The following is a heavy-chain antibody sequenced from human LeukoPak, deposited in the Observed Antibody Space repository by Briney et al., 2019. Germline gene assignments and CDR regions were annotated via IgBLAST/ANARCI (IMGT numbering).Heavy chain of an antibody. J-gene: IGHJ4*02. Sequence: TSETLSLTCAVSGGSISSSNWWSWVRQPPGKGLEWIGEIYHSGSTNYNPSLKSRVTISVDTSKNQFSLKLSSVTAADTAVYYCARVAVAAREYFDYWGQGTLVTVSS. CDR2: IYHSGST. CDR1: GGSISSSNW. V-gene: IGHV4-4*02. D-gene: IGHD6-19*01. CDR3: ARVAVAAREYFDY.